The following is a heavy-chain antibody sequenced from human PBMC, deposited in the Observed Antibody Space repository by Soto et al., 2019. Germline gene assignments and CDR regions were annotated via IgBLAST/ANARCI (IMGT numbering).Heavy chain of an antibody. CDR3: ARYEYSSSPGGFDY. V-gene: IGHV5-10-1*01. CDR1: VYSFTSYW. CDR2: IDPSDSYT. J-gene: IGHJ4*02. Sequence: GESLKISCKGSVYSFTSYWISWVRQMPGKGLEWMGRIDPSDSYTNYSPSFQGHVTLSADKSISTAYLQWSSLKASDTAMYYCARYEYSSSPGGFDYWGQGTLVTVSS. D-gene: IGHD6-6*01.